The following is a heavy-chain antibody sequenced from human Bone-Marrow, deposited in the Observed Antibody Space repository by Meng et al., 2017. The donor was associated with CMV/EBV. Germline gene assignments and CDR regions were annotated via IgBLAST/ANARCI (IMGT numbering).Heavy chain of an antibody. D-gene: IGHD5-12*01. J-gene: IGHJ3*02. CDR2: INHSGST. Sequence: SETLSLTCAVYGGSFSGYYWSWIRQPPGKGLEWIGEINHSGSTNYNPSLKSRVTISVDTSKNQFSLKLSSVTAEDTAVYYCAGGGVATFDAFDIWGQGTMITVSS. CDR1: GGSFSGYY. V-gene: IGHV4-34*01. CDR3: AGGGVATFDAFDI.